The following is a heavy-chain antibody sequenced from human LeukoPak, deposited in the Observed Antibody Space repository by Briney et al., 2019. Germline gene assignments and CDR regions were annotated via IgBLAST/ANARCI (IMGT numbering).Heavy chain of an antibody. Sequence: ASVKVSCKASGYSFSTYTMNWVRQAPGQGLEWMGWINTNTGNPTYAQGFTGRFVFSLDTSVSTAYLQISSLQAEDTAVYYCARSNNDGDYLGVGFDYWGQGTLVTVSS. V-gene: IGHV7-4-1*02. CDR2: INTNTGNP. CDR3: ARSNNDGDYLGVGFDY. D-gene: IGHD4-17*01. CDR1: GYSFSTYT. J-gene: IGHJ4*02.